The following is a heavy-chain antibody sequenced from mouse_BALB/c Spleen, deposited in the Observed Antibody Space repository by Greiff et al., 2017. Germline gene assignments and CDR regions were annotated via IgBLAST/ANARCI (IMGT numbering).Heavy chain of an antibody. D-gene: IGHD2-1*01. CDR2: INPNNGGT. J-gene: IGHJ2*01. CDR1: GYTFTDYN. Sequence: VQLQQSGPELVKPGASVKIPCKASGYTFTDYNMDWVKQSHGKSLEWIGDINPNNGGTIYNQKFKGKATLTVDKSSSTAYMELRSLTSEDTAVYYCAREIYGKDYFDYWGQGTTLTVSS. V-gene: IGHV1-18*01. CDR3: AREIYGKDYFDY.